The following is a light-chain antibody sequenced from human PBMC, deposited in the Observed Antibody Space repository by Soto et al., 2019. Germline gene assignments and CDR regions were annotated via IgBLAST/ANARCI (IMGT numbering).Light chain of an antibody. CDR3: QQSTNWPPIT. Sequence: EIVMTQSPATLSVSPGERAALSCRASQSVRSNLAWYQQRPGQAPRLLVYGASTRATGSPARFSGSGSGTEFTLTISSLQSEDFAVYYCQQSTNWPPITFGQGTRLEIK. CDR2: GAS. CDR1: QSVRSN. J-gene: IGKJ5*01. V-gene: IGKV3-15*01.